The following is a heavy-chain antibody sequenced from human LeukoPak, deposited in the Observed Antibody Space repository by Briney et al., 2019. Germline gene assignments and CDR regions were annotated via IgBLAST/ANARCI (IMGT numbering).Heavy chain of an antibody. J-gene: IGHJ6*03. D-gene: IGHD6-6*01. CDR3: ARGGGSSRWDYYYYYMDV. CDR2: ISSSGSTI. V-gene: IGHV3-11*04. Sequence: PGGSQRLSCAASGFTFSDYYMSWIRQAPGKGLEWVSYISSSGSTIYYADSVKGRFTISRNNAKNSPYLQMNSLRAEDTAVYYCARGGGSSRWDYYYYYMDVWGKGTTVTVSS. CDR1: GFTFSDYY.